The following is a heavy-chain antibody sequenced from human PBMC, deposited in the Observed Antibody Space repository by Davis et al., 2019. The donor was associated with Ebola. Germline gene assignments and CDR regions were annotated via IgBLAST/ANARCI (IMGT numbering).Heavy chain of an antibody. CDR3: VKDRFTVVVVHGGFDF. Sequence: GGSLRLSCAASGFTFSSYAMTWARQAPGKGLEWVSAITSSGGSTYYADSVKGRFTISRDNSKDTLYLQMRSLRTEDTAVYYCVKDRFTVVVVHGGFDFWGQGALVTVSS. CDR2: ITSSGGST. D-gene: IGHD2-15*01. J-gene: IGHJ4*02. CDR1: GFTFSSYA. V-gene: IGHV3-23*01.